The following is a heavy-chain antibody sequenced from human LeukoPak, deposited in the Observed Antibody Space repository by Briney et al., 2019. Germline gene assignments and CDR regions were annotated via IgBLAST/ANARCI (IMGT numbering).Heavy chain of an antibody. Sequence: SETLSLTCTVSGGSISTDYWTWIRQPAGKGLEWIGLIYTSGSTNYSPSLKSRVTMSVDTSKNQFSLKLTSVTAADTAVYYCASDFGYWGQGTLVTVSS. D-gene: IGHD3-10*01. J-gene: IGHJ4*02. CDR1: GGSISTDY. CDR2: IYTSGST. V-gene: IGHV4-4*07. CDR3: ASDFGY.